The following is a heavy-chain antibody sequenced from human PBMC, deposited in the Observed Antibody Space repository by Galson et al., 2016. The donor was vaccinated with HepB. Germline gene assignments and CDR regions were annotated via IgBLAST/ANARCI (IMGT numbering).Heavy chain of an antibody. J-gene: IGHJ4*02. D-gene: IGHD3-3*02. CDR3: AIASPAFDF. CDR1: GGSISRSTYY. CDR2: IYYSGRT. V-gene: IGHV4-39*01. Sequence: SATLSLTCTVSGGSISRSTYYWGWVRQPPGKGLEWIGSIYYSGRTYYNPSLKRRVTISVDTSKKQFSLKVSSVTAGDTAVYYCAIASPAFDFWGQGTLVTVSA.